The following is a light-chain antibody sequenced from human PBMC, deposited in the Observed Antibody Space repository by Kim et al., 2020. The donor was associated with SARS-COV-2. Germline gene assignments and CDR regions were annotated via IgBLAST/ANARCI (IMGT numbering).Light chain of an antibody. V-gene: IGKV1-33*01. Sequence: DIQMTQSPSSLSASVGDRVTITCQASQDITTYVNWSQQKPGKPPKVLIYGASHLQSGVPSRFSGSGSGTDFTFTITNLHPEDIATYYCHQHDRLPFTFGGGTRVDIK. J-gene: IGKJ4*01. CDR2: GAS. CDR3: HQHDRLPFT. CDR1: QDITTY.